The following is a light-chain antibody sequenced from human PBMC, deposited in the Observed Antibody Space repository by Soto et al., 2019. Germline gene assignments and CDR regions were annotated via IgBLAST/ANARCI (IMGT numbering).Light chain of an antibody. V-gene: IGLV2-14*03. CDR1: SSDIGKYDY. Sequence: QSALTQPASVSGSPGQSITISCTGSSSDIGKYDYVSWYQQHPGEAPRLMIFDVRNRPSGISNRFSGSKSGDTASLTISGLQAEDEADYHCSSFSSSGTPYVFGAGTKLTVL. CDR2: DVR. J-gene: IGLJ1*01. CDR3: SSFSSSGTPYV.